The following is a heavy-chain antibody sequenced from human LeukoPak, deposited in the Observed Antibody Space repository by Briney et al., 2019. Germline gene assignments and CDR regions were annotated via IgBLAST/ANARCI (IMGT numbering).Heavy chain of an antibody. CDR1: GGTFSSYA. D-gene: IGHD6-13*01. Sequence: ASVKVSCKASGGTFSSYAISWVRQSPGQGLEWMGGIIPIFGTANYAQKFRGRVTITTDESTSTAYMELSSLRSEDTAVYYCARSSGYSSSWYAEHFDYWGQGTLVTVSS. CDR2: IIPIFGTA. J-gene: IGHJ4*02. V-gene: IGHV1-69*05. CDR3: ARSSGYSSSWYAEHFDY.